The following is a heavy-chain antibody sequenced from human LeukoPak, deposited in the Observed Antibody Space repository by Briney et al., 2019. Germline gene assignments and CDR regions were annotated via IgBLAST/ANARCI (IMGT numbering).Heavy chain of an antibody. D-gene: IGHD6-19*01. V-gene: IGHV3-49*03. Sequence: PGGYLTLYCLASGFIFGDYAMSWLRQTPGNGLEWVGLIRSKTYGGTTEYAASVKGRFTISRDDSKRIAYLQMNSLKADGTAVYYCTRFRGTGWYFDYWGQGTLVTVSS. CDR2: IRSKTYGGTT. J-gene: IGHJ4*02. CDR1: GFIFGDYA. CDR3: TRFRGTGWYFDY.